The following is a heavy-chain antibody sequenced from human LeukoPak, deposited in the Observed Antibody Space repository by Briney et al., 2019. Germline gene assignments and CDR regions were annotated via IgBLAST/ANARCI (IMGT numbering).Heavy chain of an antibody. D-gene: IGHD3-10*01. Sequence: GASVKVSCKASGYTFTSYYMHWVRQAPGQGLEWMGIINPSGGSTSYAQKFQGRVTMTRDTSTSTVYMELSSLRSEDTAVYYCAREVVRGVMDYYGMDVWGQGTTVTVSS. CDR3: AREVVRGVMDYYGMDV. V-gene: IGHV1-46*01. J-gene: IGHJ6*02. CDR1: GYTFTSYY. CDR2: INPSGGST.